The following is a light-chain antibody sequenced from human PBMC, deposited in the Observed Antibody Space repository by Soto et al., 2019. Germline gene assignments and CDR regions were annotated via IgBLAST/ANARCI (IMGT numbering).Light chain of an antibody. CDR3: QQYGSSPRT. CDR2: GAS. V-gene: IGKV3-20*01. J-gene: IGKJ5*01. Sequence: ENMLTQSLGTLSLSTGERATLSCRASQSVSSSFLAWYQQKVGQAPRLLIYGASSRATGIPDRFSGSGSGTDFTLTISRLEPEDFAVYYCQQYGSSPRTFGQGTRLEI. CDR1: QSVSSSF.